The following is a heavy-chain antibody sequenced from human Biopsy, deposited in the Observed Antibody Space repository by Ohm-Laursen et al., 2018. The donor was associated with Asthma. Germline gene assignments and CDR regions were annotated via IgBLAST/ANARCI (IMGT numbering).Heavy chain of an antibody. Sequence: ASVKVSCKASGYNFISFAIHWVRQAPGQRLEWMGWVNTGNGDTKYSQKFQGRVTITRDTSASTAYMELRSLRSEDTATYYCARTYYDFLTGQVKDVFGVWGPGTMVTGSS. CDR1: GYNFISFA. D-gene: IGHD3-9*01. CDR3: ARTYYDFLTGQVKDVFGV. V-gene: IGHV1-3*04. J-gene: IGHJ3*01. CDR2: VNTGNGDT.